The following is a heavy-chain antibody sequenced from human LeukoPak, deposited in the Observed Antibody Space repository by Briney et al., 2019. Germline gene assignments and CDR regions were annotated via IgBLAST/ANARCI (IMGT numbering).Heavy chain of an antibody. D-gene: IGHD2-21*02. CDR1: GGSVSGFY. CDR2: IYYSGAT. J-gene: IGHJ4*02. CDR3: ARHDAVPAIRRGFDF. V-gene: IGHV4-59*08. Sequence: PSETLSLTCTVSGGSVSGFYWSWIRQPPGKGLEWIGYIYYSGATLYSPSLKSRVTMSVDTSENHFSLKLSSVTAADTAVYYCARHDAVPAIRRGFDFWGQGTLVTVSS.